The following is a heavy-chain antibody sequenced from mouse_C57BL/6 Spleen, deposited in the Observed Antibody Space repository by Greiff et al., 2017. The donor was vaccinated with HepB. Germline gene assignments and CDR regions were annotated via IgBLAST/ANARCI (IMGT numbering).Heavy chain of an antibody. CDR3: TRYGNYVGWYFDV. CDR1: GYTFTDYE. CDR2: IDPETGGT. Sequence: VKLMESGAELVRPGASVTLSCKASGYTFTDYEMHWVKQTPVHGLEWIGAIDPETGGTAYNQKFKGKAILTADKSSSTAYMELRSLTSEDSAVYYCTRYGNYVGWYFDVWGTGTTVTASS. J-gene: IGHJ1*03. V-gene: IGHV1-15*01. D-gene: IGHD2-1*01.